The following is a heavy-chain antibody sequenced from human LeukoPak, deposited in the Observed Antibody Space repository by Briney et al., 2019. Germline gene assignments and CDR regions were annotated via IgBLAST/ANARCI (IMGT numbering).Heavy chain of an antibody. V-gene: IGHV3-33*01. CDR3: ARDADTSEFFSWLDL. D-gene: IGHD3-22*01. J-gene: IGHJ5*02. CDR2: IWHDGGKR. Sequence: GGSLRLSCAASGFTFSYYGMQWVRQAPGKGLEWVALIWHDGGKRYYADSVKGRFTISRDNSKNTLYLQMTTLRAEDTAVYYCARDADTSEFFSWLDLWGQGTLVTVSS. CDR1: GFTFSYYG.